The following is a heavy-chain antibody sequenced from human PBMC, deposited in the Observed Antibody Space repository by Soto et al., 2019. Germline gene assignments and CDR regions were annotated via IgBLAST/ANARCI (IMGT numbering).Heavy chain of an antibody. D-gene: IGHD5-12*01. CDR3: VSGGGRNGHDTRFDF. CDR1: GFTFTDHG. Sequence: QMHLVESGGGVLQPGTSLKLSCVTSGFTFTDHGIHCVRQAPGKGLEWVADISFNGIDKWYPDSVEGRFFIFIDNFKPPASLQMNGLTSEDKVMYYCVSGGGRNGHDTRFDFWGQGTLVTVSS. J-gene: IGHJ4*02. V-gene: IGHV3-30*03. CDR2: ISFNGIDK.